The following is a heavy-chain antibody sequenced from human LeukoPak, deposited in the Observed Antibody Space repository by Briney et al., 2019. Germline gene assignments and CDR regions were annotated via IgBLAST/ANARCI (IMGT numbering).Heavy chain of an antibody. J-gene: IGHJ6*03. V-gene: IGHV4-4*07. Sequence: SETLSLTCTVSGGSISSYYWSWIRQPAGKGLEWIGRIYTSGSTNYNPSLKSRVTMSVDTPKNQFFLKLNSVTAADTAVYYCARDRIEGCSGGSCYASIYYYYMDVWGKGTPVTVSS. D-gene: IGHD2-15*01. CDR3: ARDRIEGCSGGSCYASIYYYYMDV. CDR1: GGSISSYY. CDR2: IYTSGST.